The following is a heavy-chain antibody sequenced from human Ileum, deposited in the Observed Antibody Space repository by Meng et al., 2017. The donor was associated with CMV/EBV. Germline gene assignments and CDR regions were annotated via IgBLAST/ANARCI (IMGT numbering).Heavy chain of an antibody. CDR1: GFTFSSYA. CDR3: AKGVKWELPIAN. D-gene: IGHD1-26*01. J-gene: IGHJ4*02. CDR2: ISINGRST. Sequence: AASGFTFSSYAMTWVRQAPGKGLDWVSAISINGRSTYYADAVKGRFTISRDNSKNTLYLQMNSLRADDTAVYHCAKGVKWELPIANWGQGTLVTVSS. V-gene: IGHV3-23*01.